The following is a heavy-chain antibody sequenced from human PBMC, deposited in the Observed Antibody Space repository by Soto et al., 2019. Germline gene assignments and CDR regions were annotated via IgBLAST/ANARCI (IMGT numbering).Heavy chain of an antibody. CDR1: GFTFGDYG. CDR2: INWNGGST. CDR3: ARSSSGSGSYYNYFDY. D-gene: IGHD3-10*01. J-gene: IGHJ4*02. Sequence: GESLKISCAASGFTFGDYGMSWVRQAPGKGLEWVSGINWNGGSTGYADSVKGRFTISRDNAKNSLYLQMNSLRAEDTALYYCARSSSGSGSYYNYFDYWGQGTLVTVSS. V-gene: IGHV3-20*04.